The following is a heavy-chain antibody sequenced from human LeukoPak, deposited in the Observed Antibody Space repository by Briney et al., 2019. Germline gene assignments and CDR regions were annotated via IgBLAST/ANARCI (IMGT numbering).Heavy chain of an antibody. V-gene: IGHV3-30*02. D-gene: IGHD3-22*01. CDR1: GFTFSDYY. J-gene: IGHJ4*02. CDR2: IRYDGSKK. CDR3: ARRSYDSSGYYHLDY. Sequence: SGGSLRLSCVASGFTFSDYYMSWIRQAPGKGLGWMAFIRYDGSKKYYADSVKGRFTISRDNSKNTLYLQMSSLRAEDTAVYYCARRSYDSSGYYHLDYWGQGTLVTVSS.